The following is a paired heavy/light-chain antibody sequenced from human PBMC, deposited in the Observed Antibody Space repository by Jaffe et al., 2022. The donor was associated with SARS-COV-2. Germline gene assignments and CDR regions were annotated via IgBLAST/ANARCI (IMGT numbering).Heavy chain of an antibody. V-gene: IGHV5-51*01. CDR2: IWPGDSDT. CDR1: GYSFTNYW. J-gene: IGHJ4*02. Sequence: EVQLVQSGAEVKKPGESLKISCKGSGYSFTNYWIGWVRQMPGKGLEWMGIIWPGDSDTRYSPSFQGQVTISADKSISTTYLQWSSMKASDTAMYYCARGYRGYDTGGYWGQGTLVTVSS. D-gene: IGHD5-12*01. CDR3: ARGYRGYDTGGY.
Light chain of an antibody. CDR1: SSDVGSHNR. CDR3: SSYRSGDTLV. J-gene: IGLJ3*02. Sequence: QSALTQPPSVSGSPGQSVTISCTGTSSDVGSHNRVSWYQQPPGTAPKLMIYDVTYRPSGVPDRFSGSKSGNTASLTISGLQAEDEADYYCSSYRSGDTLVFGGGTKLTVL. CDR2: DVT. V-gene: IGLV2-18*02.